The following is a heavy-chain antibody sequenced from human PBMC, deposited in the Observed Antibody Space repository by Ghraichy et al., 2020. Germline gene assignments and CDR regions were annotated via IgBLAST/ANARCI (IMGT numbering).Heavy chain of an antibody. V-gene: IGHV4-61*08. CDR3: ARGRGYGYGIDY. Sequence: SETLSLTCTVSSGSVSNGDHYWSWIRQPPGKALEWIGHLYDIGSTIYNPSLRSRVSISVDTSKNQFSLKLNFVGAADTAIYYCARGRGYGYGIDYWGQGILFTVSS. D-gene: IGHD5-18*01. CDR1: SGSVSNGDHY. J-gene: IGHJ4*02. CDR2: LYDIGST.